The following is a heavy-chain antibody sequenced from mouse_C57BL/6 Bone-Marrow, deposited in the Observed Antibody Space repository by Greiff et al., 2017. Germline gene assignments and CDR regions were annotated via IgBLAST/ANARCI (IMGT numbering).Heavy chain of an antibody. Sequence: EVKLVESGGGLVQPGGSLKLSCAASGIDFSRYWMSWVRRAPGKGLEWIGEINPDSSTINYAPSLQDKFIISRDNAKNTLYLQMSKVRSEDTALYYCARQGIGITRTGPRRYYFDYWGQGTTLTVSS. CDR1: GIDFSRYW. CDR2: INPDSSTI. CDR3: ARQGIGITRTGPRRYYFDY. J-gene: IGHJ2*01. V-gene: IGHV4-1*01. D-gene: IGHD2-4*01.